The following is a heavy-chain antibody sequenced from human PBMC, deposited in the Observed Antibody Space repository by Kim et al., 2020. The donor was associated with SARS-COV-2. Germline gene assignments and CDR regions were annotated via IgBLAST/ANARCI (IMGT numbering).Heavy chain of an antibody. J-gene: IGHJ4*02. CDR3: ARERAYRIAAPTTYYFDY. CDR1: GGTFSSYA. D-gene: IGHD6-6*01. CDR2: IIPILGIA. Sequence: SVKVSCKASGGTFSSYAISWVRQAPGQGLEWMGRIIPILGIANYAQKFQGRVTITADKSTSTAYMELSSLRSEDTAVYYCARERAYRIAAPTTYYFDYWDQGTLVTVSS. V-gene: IGHV1-69*04.